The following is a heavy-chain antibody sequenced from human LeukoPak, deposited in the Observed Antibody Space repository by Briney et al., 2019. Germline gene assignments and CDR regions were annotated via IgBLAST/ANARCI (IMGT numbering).Heavy chain of an antibody. CDR2: IYHSGST. CDR1: GGSISSGGYY. Sequence: SETLSLTCTVSGGSISSGGYYWSWIRQPPGKGLEWIGYIYHSGSTYYNPSLKSRVTISVDRSKNQFSLKLSSVTAADTAVYYCARGLRDEAFDYWGQGTLVTVSS. D-gene: IGHD5-12*01. V-gene: IGHV4-30-2*01. J-gene: IGHJ4*02. CDR3: ARGLRDEAFDY.